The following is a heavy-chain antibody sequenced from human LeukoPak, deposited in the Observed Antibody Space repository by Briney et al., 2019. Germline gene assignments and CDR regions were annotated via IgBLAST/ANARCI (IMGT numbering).Heavy chain of an antibody. J-gene: IGHJ4*02. CDR3: AKDDNAGIVGAGSFDY. CDR2: ISGSGGST. Sequence: GGSLRLSCAASGFTFSSYWMSWVRQAPGKGLEWVSAISGSGGSTYYADSVKGRFTISRDDSKNTLYLQMNSLRAEDTAVYYCAKDDNAGIVGAGSFDYWGQGTLVTVSS. V-gene: IGHV3-23*01. D-gene: IGHD1-26*01. CDR1: GFTFSSYW.